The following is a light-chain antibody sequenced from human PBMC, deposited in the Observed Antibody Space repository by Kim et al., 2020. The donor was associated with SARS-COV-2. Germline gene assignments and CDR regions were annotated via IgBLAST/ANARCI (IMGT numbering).Light chain of an antibody. J-gene: IGLJ3*02. CDR2: SNN. Sequence: GQRVPISCSGSSSNIGSNTVHWYQQLPGTAPKLLIYSNNQRPSGVPDRFSGSKSGTSASLAISGLQSEDEADYYCAAWDDSLNGWVFGGGTQLTVL. CDR3: AAWDDSLNGWV. CDR1: SSNIGSNT. V-gene: IGLV1-44*01.